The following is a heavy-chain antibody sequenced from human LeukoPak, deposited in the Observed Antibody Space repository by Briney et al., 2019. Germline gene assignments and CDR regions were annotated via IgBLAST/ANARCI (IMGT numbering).Heavy chain of an antibody. V-gene: IGHV3-30*02. J-gene: IGHJ4*02. CDR2: IRYDGSNK. D-gene: IGHD5-18*01. CDR3: ARELDTAMGNYFDY. Sequence: GGSLRLSCAASGFTFSSYGMHWVRQAPGKGLEWVAFIRYDGSNKYYADSVKGRFTISRDNAKNSLYLQMNSLRAEDTAVYYCARELDTAMGNYFDYWGQGTLVTVSS. CDR1: GFTFSSYG.